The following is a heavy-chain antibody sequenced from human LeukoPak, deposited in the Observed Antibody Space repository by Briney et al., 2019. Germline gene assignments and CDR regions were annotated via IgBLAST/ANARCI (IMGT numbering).Heavy chain of an antibody. CDR3: AKGRPWTYYYYYYMDV. Sequence: PGRSLRLSCAASGFTFSSYSMNWVRQAPGKGLEWVSSISSSSSYIYYADSVKGRFTISRDNSKNTLYLQMNSLRAEDTAVYYCAKGRPWTYYYYYYMDVWGKGTTVTISS. CDR1: GFTFSSYS. D-gene: IGHD3/OR15-3a*01. CDR2: ISSSSSYI. J-gene: IGHJ6*03. V-gene: IGHV3-21*04.